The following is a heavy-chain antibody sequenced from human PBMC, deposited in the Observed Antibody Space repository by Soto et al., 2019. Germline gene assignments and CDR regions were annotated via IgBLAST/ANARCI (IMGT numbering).Heavy chain of an antibody. CDR3: ARDNGPPTYYDFWSGSPASGMDV. D-gene: IGHD3-3*01. CDR1: GGTFSSYA. Sequence: SVKVSCKASGGTFSSYAISWVRQAPGQGLEWMGGIIPIFGTANYAQKFQGRVTITADESTSTAYMELSSLRSEDTAVYYCARDNGPPTYYDFWSGSPASGMDVWGQGTTVTVSS. CDR2: IIPIFGTA. V-gene: IGHV1-69*13. J-gene: IGHJ6*02.